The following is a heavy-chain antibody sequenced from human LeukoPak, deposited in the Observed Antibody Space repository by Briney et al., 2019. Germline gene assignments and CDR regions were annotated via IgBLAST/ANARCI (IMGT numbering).Heavy chain of an antibody. V-gene: IGHV4-30-4*01. CDR2: IYYSGST. Sequence: SETLSLTCTVSGGSISSGDYYWSWIRRPPGKGLEWIGYIYYSGSTYYNPSLKSRVTISIQTSKNQFSLKLTSVTAADTALYYCAGDYGDLLTGIRFDTWGQGTLVTVSS. J-gene: IGHJ5*02. D-gene: IGHD4-17*01. CDR1: GGSISSGDYY. CDR3: AGDYGDLLTGIRFDT.